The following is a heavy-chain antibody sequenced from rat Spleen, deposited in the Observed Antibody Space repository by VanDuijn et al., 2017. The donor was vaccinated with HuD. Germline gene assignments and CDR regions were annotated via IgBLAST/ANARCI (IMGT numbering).Heavy chain of an antibody. CDR2: ISSGGGDT. J-gene: IGHJ3*01. D-gene: IGHD1-10*01. CDR3: ARHGLYSNYGWFAY. Sequence: EVQLVESGGGLVQPGRSMKLSCAASGFTFSNYGMAWVRQAPKKGLEWVASISSGGGDTYYPDSVKDRFTISRDNAKSTLYLQMDSLRSEDTASYYCARHGLYSNYGWFAYWGQGTLVTVSS. V-gene: IGHV5-25*01. CDR1: GFTFSNYG.